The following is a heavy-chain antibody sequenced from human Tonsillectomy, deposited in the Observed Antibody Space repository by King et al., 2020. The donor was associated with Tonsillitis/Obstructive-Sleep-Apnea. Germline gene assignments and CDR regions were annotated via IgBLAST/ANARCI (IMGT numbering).Heavy chain of an antibody. Sequence: VQLVESGGGLVQPGGSLRLSCAASGFTFSSYWMHWVRQAPGKGLVWVSRINSDGSSTSYADSVKGRFTISRDNAKNTLYLQMNSLRAEDTAVYYCARDCRSYDYSWGSYVNAFDIWGQGTMVTVSS. CDR1: GFTFSSYW. D-gene: IGHD3-16*01. V-gene: IGHV3-74*01. J-gene: IGHJ3*02. CDR2: INSDGSST. CDR3: ARDCRSYDYSWGSYVNAFDI.